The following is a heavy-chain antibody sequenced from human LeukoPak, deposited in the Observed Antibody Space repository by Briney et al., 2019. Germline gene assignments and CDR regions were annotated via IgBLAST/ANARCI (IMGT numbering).Heavy chain of an antibody. Sequence: PGGSLRLSCAASGFTFSSYSMNWVRQAPGKGLEWVSSISSSSSYIYYADSVKGRFTISRDNAKNSLYLQVNSLRAEDTAVYYCARELGYGRTYYYDSSGYDYWGQGTLVTVSS. D-gene: IGHD3-22*01. CDR1: GFTFSSYS. J-gene: IGHJ4*02. CDR2: ISSSSSYI. V-gene: IGHV3-21*01. CDR3: ARELGYGRTYYYDSSGYDY.